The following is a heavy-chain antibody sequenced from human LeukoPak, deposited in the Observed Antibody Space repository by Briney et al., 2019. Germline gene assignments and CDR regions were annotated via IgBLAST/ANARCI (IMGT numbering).Heavy chain of an antibody. CDR1: GFTFSNYV. Sequence: GGSLRLSCAASGFTFSNYVMHWVRQAPGRGLEWVAFIRYDGSNQYYADSVKGRFTISRDNSQNTLYLQMNSLRAEDTAVYYCAKERSGCFDYWGQGTLVTVSS. J-gene: IGHJ4*02. D-gene: IGHD1-26*01. CDR2: IRYDGSNQ. CDR3: AKERSGCFDY. V-gene: IGHV3-30*02.